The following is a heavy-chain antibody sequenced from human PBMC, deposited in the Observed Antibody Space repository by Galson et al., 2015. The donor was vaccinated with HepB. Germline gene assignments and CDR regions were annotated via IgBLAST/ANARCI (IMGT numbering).Heavy chain of an antibody. CDR3: ARDHRWLTGGVPNWYFDL. J-gene: IGHJ2*01. D-gene: IGHD7-27*01. CDR1: GGTFSSYA. V-gene: IGHV1-69*04. CDR2: IIPILGIA. Sequence: SVKVSCKASGGTFSSYAISWVRQAPGQGLEWMGRIIPILGIANYAQKFQGRVTITADKSTSTAYMELSSLRSEDTAVYYCARDHRWLTGGVPNWYFDLWGRGTLVTVSS.